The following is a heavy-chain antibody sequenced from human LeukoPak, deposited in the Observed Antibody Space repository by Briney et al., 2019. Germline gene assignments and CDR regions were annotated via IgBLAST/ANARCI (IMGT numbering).Heavy chain of an antibody. J-gene: IGHJ4*02. CDR2: IIPIFGTA. CDR3: ARREEYSYGLVFDY. Sequence: GASVKVSCKASGYTFTSYGISWVRQAPGQGLEWMGRIIPIFGTANYAQKFQGRVTITTDESTSTAYMKLSSLRSEDTAVYYCARREEYSYGLVFDYWGQGTLVTVSS. V-gene: IGHV1-69*05. D-gene: IGHD5-18*01. CDR1: GYTFTSYG.